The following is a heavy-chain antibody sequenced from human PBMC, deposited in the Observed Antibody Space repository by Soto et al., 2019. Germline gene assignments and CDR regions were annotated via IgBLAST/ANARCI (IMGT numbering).Heavy chain of an antibody. J-gene: IGHJ4*02. Sequence: PLSLTCAVSGGCITRGGHYRSWIRQPPGKGLEWIGYIYHSGSTYYNPSLKSRVTISVDRSKNQFSLKLSSVTAADTAVYYCASSPLLDYSNYLDYYFDYWGQGTLVTVSS. CDR3: ASSPLLDYSNYLDYYFDY. CDR2: IYHSGST. V-gene: IGHV4-30-2*01. CDR1: GGCITRGGHY. D-gene: IGHD4-4*01.